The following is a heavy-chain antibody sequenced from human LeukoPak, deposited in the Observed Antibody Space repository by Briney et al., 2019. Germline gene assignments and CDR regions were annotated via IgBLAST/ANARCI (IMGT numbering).Heavy chain of an antibody. V-gene: IGHV3-53*01. CDR3: ARDKVPRGARYYYYYMDV. CDR1: GFTVSSNY. CDR2: IYSGGST. Sequence: PGGSLRLSCAASGFTVSSNYMSWVRQAPGKGLEWVSVIYSGGSTYYADSVKGRFTISRDNSKNTLYLQMNSLRAGDTAVYYCARDKVPRGARYYYYYMDVWGKGTTVTVSS. J-gene: IGHJ6*03. D-gene: IGHD1-1*01.